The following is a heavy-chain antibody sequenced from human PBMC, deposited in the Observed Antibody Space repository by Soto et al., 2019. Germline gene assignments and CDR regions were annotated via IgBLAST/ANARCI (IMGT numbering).Heavy chain of an antibody. CDR3: AKARGAMIYAISVYGMDV. CDR2: ISGSADST. Sequence: EVQLLESGGGLVQPGGSLRLSCAASGFTFSSFALNWVRQAPGKGLEWVSIISGSADSTFYADSVKGRFTISRDNSKNRLYLQINSLRAEDTVVYYCAKARGAMIYAISVYGMDVWGQGTTVTVSS. V-gene: IGHV3-23*01. CDR1: GFTFSSFA. D-gene: IGHD2-8*01. J-gene: IGHJ6*02.